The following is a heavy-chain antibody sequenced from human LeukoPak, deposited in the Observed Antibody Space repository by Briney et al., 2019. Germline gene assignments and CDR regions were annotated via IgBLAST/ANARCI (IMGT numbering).Heavy chain of an antibody. J-gene: IGHJ4*02. CDR1: GFTVSSNY. V-gene: IGHV3-66*02. Sequence: GGSLTLSCAASGFTVSSNYMSWVRQAPGKGLEWVSVIYSGGSTYYADSVKGRFTISRDNSKNTLYLQMNSLRAEDTAVYYCALVSGGFWRSFDYWGQGTLVTVSS. D-gene: IGHD3-3*01. CDR3: ALVSGGFWRSFDY. CDR2: IYSGGST.